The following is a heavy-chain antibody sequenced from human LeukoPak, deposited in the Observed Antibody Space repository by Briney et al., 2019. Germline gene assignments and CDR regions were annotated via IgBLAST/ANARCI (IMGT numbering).Heavy chain of an antibody. D-gene: IGHD3-22*01. CDR1: GGSISSYY. J-gene: IGHJ4*02. V-gene: IGHV4-59*12. Sequence: PSETLSLTCTVAGGSISSYYWSWIRQPPGKGLEWIGYIYYSGSTNYNPSLKSRVTISVDTSKNQFSLKLSSVTAADTAVYYCARIALRGYYDSSGYYRRLDRFDYWGQGTLVTVSS. CDR3: ARIALRGYYDSSGYYRRLDRFDY. CDR2: IYYSGST.